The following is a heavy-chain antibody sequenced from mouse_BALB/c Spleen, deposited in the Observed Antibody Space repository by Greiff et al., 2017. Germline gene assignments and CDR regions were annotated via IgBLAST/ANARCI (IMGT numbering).Heavy chain of an antibody. V-gene: IGHV5-9-4*01. J-gene: IGHJ1*01. Sequence: EVQGVESGGGLVKPGGSLKLSCAASGFTFSSYAMSWVRQSPEKRLEWVAEISSGGSYTYYPDTVTGRFTISRDNAKNTLYLEMSSLRSEDTAMYYCARELTGTRYFDVWGAGTTVTVSS. CDR2: ISSGGSYT. CDR1: GFTFSSYA. CDR3: ARELTGTRYFDV. D-gene: IGHD4-1*01.